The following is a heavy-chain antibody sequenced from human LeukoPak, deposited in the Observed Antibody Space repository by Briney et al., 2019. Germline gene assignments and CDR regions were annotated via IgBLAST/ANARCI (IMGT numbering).Heavy chain of an antibody. CDR1: GGSISSYY. D-gene: IGHD3-9*01. CDR3: ARDWDFEGPGDAFDI. J-gene: IGHJ3*02. V-gene: IGHV4-59*01. Sequence: SETLSLTCTVSGGSISSYYWSWIRQPPGKGLEWIGYIYYSGDTAYNPSLRSRVTMSVDTSKNQFSLQLRSMTTADTAVYYCARDWDFEGPGDAFDIWGQGTMVTVSS. CDR2: IYYSGDT.